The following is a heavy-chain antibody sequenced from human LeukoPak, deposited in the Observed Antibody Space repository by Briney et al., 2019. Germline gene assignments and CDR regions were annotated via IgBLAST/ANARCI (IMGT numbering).Heavy chain of an antibody. CDR2: ISGSGSTI. V-gene: IGHV3-48*03. CDR3: AREGWFGQSWHLFDY. D-gene: IGHD3-10*01. Sequence: GGSLRLSCAASGFTFSSYEMIWVRQGPGKGLEWVSYISGSGSTIYYADSVKGRFAISRDNAKNSLYLQMNSLRVEDTAVYYCAREGWFGQSWHLFDYWGQGTLVTVSS. J-gene: IGHJ4*02. CDR1: GFTFSSYE.